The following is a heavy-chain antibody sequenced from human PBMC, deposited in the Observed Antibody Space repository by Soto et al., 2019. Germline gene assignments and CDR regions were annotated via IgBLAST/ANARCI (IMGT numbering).Heavy chain of an antibody. J-gene: IGHJ4*02. Sequence: GGSLRLSCAASGFTFSGSAMHWVRQASGKGLEWVGRIRSKANSYATAYAASVKGRFTISRDDSKNTAYLQMNSLKTEDTAVYYCTSPRSTFTEDFDYWGQGTLVTVSS. CDR2: IRSKANSYAT. CDR3: TSPRSTFTEDFDY. V-gene: IGHV3-73*01. D-gene: IGHD3-10*01. CDR1: GFTFSGSA.